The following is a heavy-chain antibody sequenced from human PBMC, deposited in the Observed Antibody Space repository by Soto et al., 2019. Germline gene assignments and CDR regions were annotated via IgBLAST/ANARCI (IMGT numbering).Heavy chain of an antibody. CDR1: GYTFTSYA. V-gene: IGHV1-3*01. J-gene: IGHJ4*02. CDR2: INAGNGNT. Sequence: ASVKVSCKASGYTFTSYAMHCVRQAPGQRLEWMGWINAGNGNTKYSQKFQGRVTITRDTSASTAYMELSSLRSEDTAVYYCARPHFSSSYYFDYWGQGTLVTVSS. D-gene: IGHD6-13*01. CDR3: ARPHFSSSYYFDY.